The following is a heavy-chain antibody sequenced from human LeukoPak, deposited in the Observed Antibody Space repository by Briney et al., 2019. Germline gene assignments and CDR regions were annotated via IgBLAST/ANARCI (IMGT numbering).Heavy chain of an antibody. CDR2: IYYSAST. CDR3: ARDLYSGYDFYQFDP. CDR1: GGSISSGGYY. Sequence: SETLSLTCTVSGGSISSGGYYWSWIRQHPGKGLEWIGYIYYSASTYYNPSLKSRVTISVDTSKNQFSLKLSSVTAADTAVYYCARDLYSGYDFYQFDPWGQGTLVTVSS. D-gene: IGHD5-12*01. V-gene: IGHV4-31*03. J-gene: IGHJ5*02.